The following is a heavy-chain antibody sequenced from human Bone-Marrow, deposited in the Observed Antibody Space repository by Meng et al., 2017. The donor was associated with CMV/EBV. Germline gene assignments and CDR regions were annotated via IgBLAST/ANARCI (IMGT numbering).Heavy chain of an antibody. CDR3: ARGDRYYDFWSGSGLLDY. Sequence: GESLKISCAASGFTFSSYRMHGVRQAPGKGLVWVSHINSDGSSTSYADSVKGRFTISRDNAKNTLYLQMNSLRAEDTAVYYCARGDRYYDFWSGSGLLDYWGQGTLVTVSS. D-gene: IGHD3-3*01. CDR2: INSDGSST. CDR1: GFTFSSYR. V-gene: IGHV3-74*01. J-gene: IGHJ4*02.